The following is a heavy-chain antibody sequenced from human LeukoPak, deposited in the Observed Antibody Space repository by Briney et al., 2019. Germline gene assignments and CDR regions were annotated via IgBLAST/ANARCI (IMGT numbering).Heavy chain of an antibody. Sequence: GASAKVSCKTSGYTFTTYDINWARQAPGQGLEWMGGMDAKSGKTAYSQKFLGRVTITRNTSISTAYMEVSSLRSEDTAVYYYSSGYDALDIWGQGTKVTVSS. CDR3: SSGYDALDI. J-gene: IGHJ3*02. V-gene: IGHV1-8*01. D-gene: IGHD3-10*01. CDR2: MDAKSGKT. CDR1: GYTFTTYD.